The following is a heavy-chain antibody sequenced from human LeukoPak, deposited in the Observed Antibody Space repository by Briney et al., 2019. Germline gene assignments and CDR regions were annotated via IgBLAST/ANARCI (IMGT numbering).Heavy chain of an antibody. Sequence: PGRSLRLSCAASGFTFSLSGMYWVRQAPGKGLEWVAFISDDGSRKYYADSVKGRFTISRDNSKNTVYLQMNSLRTEDTAVYYCAKDRSTTWSFDYWGQGTLVTVSS. J-gene: IGHJ4*02. D-gene: IGHD6-13*01. CDR1: GFTFSLSG. CDR3: AKDRSTTWSFDY. CDR2: ISDDGSRK. V-gene: IGHV3-30*18.